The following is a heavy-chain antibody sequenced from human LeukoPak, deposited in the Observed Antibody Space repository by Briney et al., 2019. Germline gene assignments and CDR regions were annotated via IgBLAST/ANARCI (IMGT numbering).Heavy chain of an antibody. D-gene: IGHD1/OR15-1a*01. CDR2: IYYSGST. CDR1: GGSISSGGYY. J-gene: IGHJ4*02. Sequence: SETLSLTCTVSGGSISSGGYYWSWIRQHPGKGLEWIGYIYYSGSTYYNPSLKSRVTLSVDTSKNQFSLKLRSVTAADTAIYYCASIFSTGWHNTAKDWGQGTLVIVSS. V-gene: IGHV4-31*03. CDR3: ASIFSTGWHNTAKD.